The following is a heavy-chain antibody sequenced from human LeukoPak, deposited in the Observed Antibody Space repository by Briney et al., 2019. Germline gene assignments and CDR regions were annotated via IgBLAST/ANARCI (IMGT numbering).Heavy chain of an antibody. Sequence: GGSLRLSCAASGFTFSSYEMNWVRQAPGKGLEWVSYISSSGSTIYYADSVKGRFTISRDNAKNSLYLQMNSLRAEDTAVYYCATSRWVFYGMDVWGQGTTVTVSS. J-gene: IGHJ6*02. V-gene: IGHV3-48*03. CDR3: ATSRWVFYGMDV. D-gene: IGHD1-26*01. CDR2: ISSSGSTI. CDR1: GFTFSSYE.